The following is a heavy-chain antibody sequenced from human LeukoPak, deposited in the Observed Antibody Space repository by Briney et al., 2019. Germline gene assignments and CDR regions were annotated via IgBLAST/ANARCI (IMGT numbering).Heavy chain of an antibody. V-gene: IGHV1-69*02. CDR2: IIPILGIA. J-gene: IGHJ4*02. CDR1: GGTFSSYT. CDR3: ARWTDTYYFDY. D-gene: IGHD3/OR15-3a*01. Sequence: SVKVSRKASGGTFSSYTISWVRQAPGQGLEWMGRIIPILGIANYAQKFQGRVTITADKSTSTAYMELSSLRSEDTAVYYCARWTDTYYFDYWGQGTLVTVSS.